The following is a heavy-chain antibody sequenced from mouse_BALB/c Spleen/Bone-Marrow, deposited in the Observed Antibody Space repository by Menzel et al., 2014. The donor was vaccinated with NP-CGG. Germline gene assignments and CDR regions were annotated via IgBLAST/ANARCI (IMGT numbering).Heavy chain of an antibody. J-gene: IGHJ3*01. CDR2: INPYNDGT. CDR1: GYTFTSYF. CDR3: TRIYYDYDGVWFAY. D-gene: IGHD2-4*01. V-gene: IGHV1-14*01. Sequence: EVKLVESGPELVKPGASVKMSCKASGYTFTSYFMHWVKQRPGQGLEWIGYINPYNDGTKYNEKFKGKATLTSGKSSSTAYMELSSLTSEDSAVYYCTRIYYDYDGVWFAYWGQGTLVTVSA.